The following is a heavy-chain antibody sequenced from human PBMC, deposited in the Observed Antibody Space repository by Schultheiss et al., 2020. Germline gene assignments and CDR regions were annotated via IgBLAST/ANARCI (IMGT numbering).Heavy chain of an antibody. J-gene: IGHJ6*02. D-gene: IGHD5-18*01. V-gene: IGHV3-11*01. CDR1: GFTFSDYY. Sequence: GGSLRLSCAASGFTFSDYYMSWIRQAPGKGLEWVSYISSSGSTIYYADSVKGRFTISRDNAKNSLYLQMNSLRAEDTAVYYCARDGGGYSYGYFSVYYYYYYGMDVWGQGTTVTVSS. CDR3: ARDGGGYSYGYFSVYYYYYYGMDV. CDR2: ISSSGSTI.